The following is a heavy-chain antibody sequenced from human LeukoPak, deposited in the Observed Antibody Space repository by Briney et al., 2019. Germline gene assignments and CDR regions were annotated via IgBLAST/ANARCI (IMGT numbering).Heavy chain of an antibody. CDR2: IYPGDSDS. V-gene: IGHV5-51*01. Sequence: GESLKISCKGSGYNFTTYWIGWVRQMPGKGLEWMGSIYPGDSDSSYSPSFQGQVSISVDKSVRTAYLQWSSLKASDAAMYYCARQSGGWSYDGFEIWGQGTLVTVSS. J-gene: IGHJ3*02. CDR1: GYNFTTYW. D-gene: IGHD6-19*01. CDR3: ARQSGGWSYDGFEI.